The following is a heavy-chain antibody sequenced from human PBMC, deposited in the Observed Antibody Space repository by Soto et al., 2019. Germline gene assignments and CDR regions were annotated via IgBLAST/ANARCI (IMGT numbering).Heavy chain of an antibody. D-gene: IGHD6-19*01. J-gene: IGHJ6*02. CDR3: ARAPGYSSGWKYYYGMDV. CDR2: IIPIFGTA. Sequence: QVQLVQSGAEVKKPGSSVKVSCKASGGTFSSYAISWVRQAPGQGLEWMGGIIPIFGTANYAQKFQGRVTITADEATSTAYMALSSLRSEDTAVYYCARAPGYSSGWKYYYGMDVWGQGTTVTVSS. CDR1: GGTFSSYA. V-gene: IGHV1-69*01.